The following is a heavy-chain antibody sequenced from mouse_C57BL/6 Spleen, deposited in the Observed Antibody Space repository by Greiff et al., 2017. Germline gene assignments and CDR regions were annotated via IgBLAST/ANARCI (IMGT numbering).Heavy chain of an antibody. Sequence: EVKLVESGGDLVKPGGSLKLSCAASGFTFSSYGMSWVRQTPDKRLEWVATISSGGSYTYYPDSVKGRFTISRDNAKNTLYLQMSSLKSEDTAMYYCSRHGTVVAHFDYWGQGTTLTVSS. V-gene: IGHV5-6*01. D-gene: IGHD1-1*01. CDR3: SRHGTVVAHFDY. CDR2: ISSGGSYT. CDR1: GFTFSSYG. J-gene: IGHJ2*01.